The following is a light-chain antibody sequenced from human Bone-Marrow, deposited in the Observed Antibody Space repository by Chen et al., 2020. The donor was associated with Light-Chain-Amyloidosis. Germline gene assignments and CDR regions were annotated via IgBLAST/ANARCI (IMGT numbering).Light chain of an antibody. CDR2: RDT. CDR1: DLPTKY. V-gene: IGLV3-25*03. CDR3: QSADSSGTYEVI. J-gene: IGLJ2*01. Sequence: SYELTQPPSVSVSPVQTARITCSGDDLPTKYAYWYQQKPGQAPVLVIHRDTERPSGISERFSGSSSGTTVTLTISGVQAEDEADYHCQSADSSGTYEVIFGGGTKLTVL.